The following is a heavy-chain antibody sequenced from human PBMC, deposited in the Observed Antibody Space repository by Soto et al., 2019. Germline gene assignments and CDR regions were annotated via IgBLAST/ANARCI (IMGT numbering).Heavy chain of an antibody. V-gene: IGHV4-59*08. CDR3: ARQPGYSSSWQSYYFDY. CDR1: GGSISSYY. J-gene: IGHJ4*02. D-gene: IGHD6-13*01. CDR2: IYYSGST. Sequence: SETLSLTCTVSGGSISSYYWSWIRQPPGKGLEWIGYIYYSGSTNYNPSLKSRVTISVDTSKNQFSLKLSSVTAADTAVYYCARQPGYSSSWQSYYFDYWGQGTLVTVSS.